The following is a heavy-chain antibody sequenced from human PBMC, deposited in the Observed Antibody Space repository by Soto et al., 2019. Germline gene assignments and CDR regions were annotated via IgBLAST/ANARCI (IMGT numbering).Heavy chain of an antibody. CDR3: AGGVESGWWRT. V-gene: IGHV4-59*12. D-gene: IGHD6-19*01. CDR2: AYYSGTT. Sequence: SETLSLTCAVSGASFSGSYWSWIRQPPGKGLEWIGYAYYSGTTVYNPSLKSRVSISVDTSKKYVSLRLNSVTAADTAVYYCAGGVESGWWRTWGKGTRVAVSS. J-gene: IGHJ5*02. CDR1: GASFSGSY.